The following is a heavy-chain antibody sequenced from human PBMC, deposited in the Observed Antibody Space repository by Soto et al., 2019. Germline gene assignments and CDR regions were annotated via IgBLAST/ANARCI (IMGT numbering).Heavy chain of an antibody. CDR1: GGSFSGYY. D-gene: IGHD6-13*01. V-gene: IGHV4-34*01. CDR2: INHSGST. CDR3: ARGRSFEPPSQVSSWYNY. Sequence: SETLSLTCAVYGGSFSGYYWSWIRQPPGKGLEWIGEINHSGSTNYNPSLKSRVTISVDTSKNQFSLKLSSVTAADTAVYYCARGRSFEPPSQVSSWYNYWGQGTMVTVSS. J-gene: IGHJ4*02.